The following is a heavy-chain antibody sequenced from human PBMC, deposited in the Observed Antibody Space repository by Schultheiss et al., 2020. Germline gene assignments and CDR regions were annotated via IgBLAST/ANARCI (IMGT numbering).Heavy chain of an antibody. J-gene: IGHJ4*02. D-gene: IGHD1-26*01. CDR2: ISYDGSNK. V-gene: IGHV3-33*05. Sequence: GGSLRLSCAASGFTFSSYSMNWVRQAPGKGLEWVAVISYDGSNKYYADSVKGRFTISRDNSKNTLYLQMNSLRPEDTAVYYCAGSVGATWGQGTLVTVSS. CDR1: GFTFSSYS. CDR3: AGSVGAT.